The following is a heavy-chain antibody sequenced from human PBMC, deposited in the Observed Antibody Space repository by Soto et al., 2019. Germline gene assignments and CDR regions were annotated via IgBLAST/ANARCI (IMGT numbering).Heavy chain of an antibody. CDR2: IYYSGST. Sequence: SETLSLTCTVSGGSVSSGSYYWSWIRQPPGKGLEWIGYIYYSGSTNYNPSLKSRVTISVDTSKNQFSLKLSSVTAADTAVYYCARAEYDWVAAFDIWGQGTMVTVSS. CDR1: GGSVSSGSYY. CDR3: ARAEYDWVAAFDI. V-gene: IGHV4-61*01. J-gene: IGHJ3*02. D-gene: IGHD1-20*01.